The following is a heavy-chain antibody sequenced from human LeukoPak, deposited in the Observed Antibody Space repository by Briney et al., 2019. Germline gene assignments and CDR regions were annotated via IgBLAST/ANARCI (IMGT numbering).Heavy chain of an antibody. Sequence: GASVKVSCKASGYTFTGYYMHWVRQAPGQGLEWMGWINPNSGGTNYAQKFQGRVTMTRDTSISTAYMELSRLRSDDTAVYYCARDLIMPTMVRGVNDAFDIWGQGTMVTVSS. D-gene: IGHD3-10*01. V-gene: IGHV1-2*02. CDR3: ARDLIMPTMVRGVNDAFDI. J-gene: IGHJ3*02. CDR1: GYTFTGYY. CDR2: INPNSGGT.